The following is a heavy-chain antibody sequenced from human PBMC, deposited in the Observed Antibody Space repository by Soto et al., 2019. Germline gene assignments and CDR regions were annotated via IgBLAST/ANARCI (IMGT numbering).Heavy chain of an antibody. CDR3: ARNYGDYVDY. V-gene: IGHV4-39*01. J-gene: IGHJ4*02. D-gene: IGHD4-17*01. Sequence: SETLSLTCTVSGGSISSSSYYWGWIRQPPGKGLEWIGSIYYSGSTYYNPSLKSRVTISVDTSKNQFSLKLSSVTAADTAVYYCARNYGDYVDYWGQGTLVTVSS. CDR2: IYYSGST. CDR1: GGSISSSSYY.